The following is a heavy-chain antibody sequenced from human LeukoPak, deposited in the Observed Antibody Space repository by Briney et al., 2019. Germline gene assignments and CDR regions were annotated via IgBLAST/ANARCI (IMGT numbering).Heavy chain of an antibody. CDR1: GGSLSDYY. J-gene: IGHJ5*02. Sequence: SGSLSLTPTVSGGSLSDYYWSWIRQPPAKGREWRWYIYYTGSNNYNPSLRSRVNISIDPAENQFSLKLSSGTAADAAVYYCARGGGSYSNWFAPWGQETLVSVSS. V-gene: IGHV4-59*01. CDR3: ARGGGSYSNWFAP. D-gene: IGHD1-26*01. CDR2: IYYTGSN.